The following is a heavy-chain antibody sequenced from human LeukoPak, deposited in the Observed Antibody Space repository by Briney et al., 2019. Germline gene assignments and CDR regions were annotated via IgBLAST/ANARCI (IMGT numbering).Heavy chain of an antibody. V-gene: IGHV3-21*01. D-gene: IGHD1-26*01. J-gene: IGHJ5*01. Sequence: PGGSLRLSCAASGFTLSTYTMNWVRQAPGKGLEWVSSISSSSSHRYYAASVKGRFTISRDNAENSLPLQMNSLRAEDTAIYYCARNVGLDSWGQGTLVTVSS. CDR2: ISSSSSHR. CDR1: GFTLSTYT. CDR3: ARNVGLDS.